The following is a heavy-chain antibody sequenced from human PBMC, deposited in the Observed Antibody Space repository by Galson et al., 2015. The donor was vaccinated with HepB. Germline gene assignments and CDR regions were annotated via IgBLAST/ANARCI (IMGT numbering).Heavy chain of an antibody. Sequence: SLRLSCAASGFTFRSYTMGWVRQAPGKGLEWVSGIKGGGDTYYADSVKGRFSISRDNSKNTLYLQMNSLRAEDTAVYHCAKTDSIYIRRPFDLWGQGTMVTVSS. V-gene: IGHV3-23*01. CDR2: IKGGGDT. CDR1: GFTFRSYT. D-gene: IGHD3-22*01. J-gene: IGHJ3*01. CDR3: AKTDSIYIRRPFDL.